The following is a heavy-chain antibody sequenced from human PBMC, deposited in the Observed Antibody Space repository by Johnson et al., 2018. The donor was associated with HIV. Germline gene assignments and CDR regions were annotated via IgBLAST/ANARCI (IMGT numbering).Heavy chain of an antibody. V-gene: IGHV3-66*02. J-gene: IGHJ3*01. CDR1: GFTVSSNY. CDR3: AKDKFMFLENPVDAFDV. CDR2: IYSGGST. D-gene: IGHD3-3*01. Sequence: VQLVESGGGLVKPGGSLRLSCAASGFTVSSNYMSWVRQAPGKGLEWVSVIYSGGSTYYADSVKGRFTISRDNSKNTLYLQMNSLRAEDTAVYYCAKDKFMFLENPVDAFDVWGQGTMVTFSS.